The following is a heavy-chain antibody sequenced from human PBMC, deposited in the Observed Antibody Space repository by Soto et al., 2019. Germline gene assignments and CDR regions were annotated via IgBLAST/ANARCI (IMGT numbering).Heavy chain of an antibody. Sequence: GVSRRRSCSASALSLSSYRMSWVRQAPGKGLEWVSAISGSGGSTYYADSVKGRFTISRDNSKNTLYLQMNSLRAEDTAVYYWAKPAGPHGYCSSTSCYTNWLDPWGQGTLVTVSS. CDR2: ISGSGGST. CDR3: AKPAGPHGYCSSTSCYTNWLDP. V-gene: IGHV3-23*01. CDR1: ALSLSSYR. D-gene: IGHD2-2*03. J-gene: IGHJ5*02.